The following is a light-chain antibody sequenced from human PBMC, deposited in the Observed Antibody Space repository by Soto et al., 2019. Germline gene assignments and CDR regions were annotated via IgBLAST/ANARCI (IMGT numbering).Light chain of an antibody. J-gene: IGLJ1*01. CDR3: GSYTSSSTPYV. V-gene: IGLV2-14*01. CDR2: DVR. Sequence: QLVLTQPASVSGSPGQSITISCTGTSSDIGSYNYVSWYQQHPGKVPKLMIYDVRNRPSGVSNRFSGSKSGNTASLTISGLQVEDEADYYCGSYTSSSTPYVFGPGTKLTVL. CDR1: SSDIGSYNY.